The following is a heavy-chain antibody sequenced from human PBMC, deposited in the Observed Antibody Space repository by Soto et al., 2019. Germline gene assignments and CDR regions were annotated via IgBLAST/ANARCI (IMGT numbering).Heavy chain of an antibody. CDR1: GFTFSSYS. CDR2: ISSSSSTI. CDR3: ARVVISGSYFDF. D-gene: IGHD1-26*01. V-gene: IGHV3-48*01. Sequence: PGGSLRLSCAASGFTFSSYSMNWVRQAPGKGLEWVSYISSSSSTIYYADSVKDRFTISRDNAKNSLYLQMNSLRAEDTAVYYCARVVISGSYFDFWGKGMLVTVSS. J-gene: IGHJ4*02.